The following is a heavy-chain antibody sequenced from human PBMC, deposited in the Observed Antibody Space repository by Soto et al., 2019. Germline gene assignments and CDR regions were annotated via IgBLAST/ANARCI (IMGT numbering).Heavy chain of an antibody. V-gene: IGHV1-69*06. CDR2: VIPILGKT. CDR1: GGTISNYG. D-gene: IGHD1-26*01. CDR3: ALYSGSYYYYGMDV. J-gene: IGHJ6*02. Sequence: QVQLVQSGAEVKKPGSSVRVTCKASGGTISNYGISWVRQAPGQGLEWLGGVIPILGKTNYAQRFQGRLTITADKSTSTTYMDLRSLTSEDTAVYYCALYSGSYYYYGMDVWGQGTTVTVSS.